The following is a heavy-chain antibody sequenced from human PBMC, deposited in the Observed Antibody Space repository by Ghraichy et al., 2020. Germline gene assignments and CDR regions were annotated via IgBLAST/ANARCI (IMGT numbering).Heavy chain of an antibody. CDR1: GGSISSNY. Sequence: GSLSLTCTVSGGSISSNYWSWIRQPPGRGLEWIGFVYYSGSTKYNPSLTSRVTISADTSNNHFSLRLTSVTAAYTAVYYCARGKTGGSLYENYFDYWGQGTLVAVS. CDR3: ARGKTGGSLYENYFDY. V-gene: IGHV4-59*08. D-gene: IGHD2-8*02. J-gene: IGHJ4*02. CDR2: VYYSGST.